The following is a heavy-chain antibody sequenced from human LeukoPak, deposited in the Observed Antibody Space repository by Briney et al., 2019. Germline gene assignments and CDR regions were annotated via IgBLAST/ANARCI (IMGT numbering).Heavy chain of an antibody. D-gene: IGHD3-22*01. Sequence: KTSETLSLTCTVSGDSISSSYWSWIRQPPGKRLEWVGYVHYTGKTSYNPSLNNRATISVDMSKNQFSLTLTSVTVADTAMYYCARGYYDRSGSSNPFDSWGQGTLVTVSA. CDR3: ARGYYDRSGSSNPFDS. CDR2: VHYTGKT. V-gene: IGHV4-59*01. J-gene: IGHJ4*02. CDR1: GDSISSSY.